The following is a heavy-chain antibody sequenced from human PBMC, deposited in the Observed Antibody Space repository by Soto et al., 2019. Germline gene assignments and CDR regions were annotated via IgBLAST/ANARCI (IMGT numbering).Heavy chain of an antibody. CDR3: ARDFVHVVHPEYFQH. D-gene: IGHD1-1*01. CDR2: IYSGGST. Sequence: EVQLVEPGGGLVQPGGSLRLSCAASGFTVSSNYMSWVRQAPGKGLGWVSVIYSGGSTYYADSVKGRFTISRDNYKNTLYLQMNSLRAEDTAVYYCARDFVHVVHPEYFQHWGQGTLVTVSS. J-gene: IGHJ1*01. CDR1: GFTVSSNY. V-gene: IGHV3-66*01.